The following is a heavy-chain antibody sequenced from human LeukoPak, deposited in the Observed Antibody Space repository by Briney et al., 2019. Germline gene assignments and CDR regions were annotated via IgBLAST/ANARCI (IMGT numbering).Heavy chain of an antibody. CDR1: GFTFSDYY. CDR3: ARDNMGFDY. J-gene: IGHJ4*02. CDR2: IKQDGSEK. Sequence: GGSLRLSCAASGFTFSDYYMSWVRQAPGKGLEWVANIKQDGSEKYYVDSVKGRFTISRDNAKNSLYLQMNSLRAEDTAVYYCARDNMGFDYWGQGTLVTVYS. V-gene: IGHV3-7*01. D-gene: IGHD2/OR15-2a*01.